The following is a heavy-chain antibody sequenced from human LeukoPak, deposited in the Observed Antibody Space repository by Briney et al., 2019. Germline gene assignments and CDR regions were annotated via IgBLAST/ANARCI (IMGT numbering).Heavy chain of an antibody. CDR1: GGSFSGYY. V-gene: IGHV4-34*01. Sequence: SETLSLTCAVYGGSFSGYYWSWIRQPPGKGLEWIGEINHSGSTNYNPSLKSRVTISVDTSKNQFSLKLSSVTAADTAVYYCARGNNSNYDYWGQGTLVTVSS. CDR3: ARGNNSNYDY. CDR2: INHSGST. J-gene: IGHJ4*02. D-gene: IGHD4-11*01.